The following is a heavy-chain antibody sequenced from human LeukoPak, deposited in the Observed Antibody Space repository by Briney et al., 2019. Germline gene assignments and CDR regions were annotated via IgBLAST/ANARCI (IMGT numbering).Heavy chain of an antibody. D-gene: IGHD2-2*01. Sequence: GGSLRLSCAASGFTFSSYAMSWVRQAPGKGLEWVSAISGSGGSTYYADSVKGRFTISRDNSKNTLYLQMTSLRAEDTAVYYCAILPRRGYCSSTSCYAVDYWGQGTLVTVSS. CDR1: GFTFSSYA. CDR3: AILPRRGYCSSTSCYAVDY. J-gene: IGHJ4*02. CDR2: ISGSGGST. V-gene: IGHV3-23*01.